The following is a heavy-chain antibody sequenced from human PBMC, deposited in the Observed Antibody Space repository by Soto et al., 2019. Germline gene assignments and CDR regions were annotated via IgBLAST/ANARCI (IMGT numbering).Heavy chain of an antibody. J-gene: IGHJ4*02. V-gene: IGHV3-21*01. CDR2: ISSSSSYI. Sequence: GGSLRLSCAASGFTFSSYSMNWVRQAPGKGLEWVSSISSSSSYIYYADSVKGRFTISRDNAKNSLYLQMNSLRAEDTAVYYCARDPSDFYYSSGYSKGPSDYWGQGPLVTVFS. CDR3: ARDPSDFYYSSGYSKGPSDY. CDR1: GFTFSSYS. D-gene: IGHD3-22*01.